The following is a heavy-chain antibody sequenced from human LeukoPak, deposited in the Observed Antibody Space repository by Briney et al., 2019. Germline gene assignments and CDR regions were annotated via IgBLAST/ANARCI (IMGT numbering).Heavy chain of an antibody. CDR1: GFTSSDYN. CDR2: ITNGGSTI. V-gene: IGHV3-11*01. D-gene: IGHD3-9*01. J-gene: IGHJ6*02. CDR3: ARSIGLTGGGVDV. Sequence: GGSLRLSCAASGFTSSDYNVNWVRQAPGKGLEWVSYITNGGSTIHHADSVKGRFTISRDNAKKTLYLQMNSLRAEDTAVYYCARSIGLTGGGVDVWGQGTTVTVSS.